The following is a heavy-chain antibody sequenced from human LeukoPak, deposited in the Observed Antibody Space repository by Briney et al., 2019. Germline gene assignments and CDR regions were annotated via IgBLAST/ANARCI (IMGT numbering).Heavy chain of an antibody. CDR2: ISSSSGYI. CDR1: GFTFSSYS. Sequence: GGSLRLSCAASGFTFSSYSMNWVRQAPGKGLEWVSSISSSSGYIYYADSVKGRFTISRDNAKNSLYLQMNSLRAEDTAVYYCAREDSSGWSSDRGQGTLVTVSS. D-gene: IGHD6-19*01. CDR3: AREDSSGWSSD. V-gene: IGHV3-21*01. J-gene: IGHJ4*02.